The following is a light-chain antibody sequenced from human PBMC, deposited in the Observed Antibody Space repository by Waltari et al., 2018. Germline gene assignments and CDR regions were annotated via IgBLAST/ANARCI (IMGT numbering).Light chain of an antibody. Sequence: QSALTQPASVSGSPGQSITISCTGTNNDIGSYNLFSWYQQHPGKAPKVIIFEVNKRPAGVCNRFSGSKSGNTASLTVSGLHPEDEADYYCCSYAGTPRVVFGGGTKLTVL. CDR3: CSYAGTPRVV. CDR1: NNDIGSYNL. J-gene: IGLJ2*01. CDR2: EVN. V-gene: IGLV2-23*02.